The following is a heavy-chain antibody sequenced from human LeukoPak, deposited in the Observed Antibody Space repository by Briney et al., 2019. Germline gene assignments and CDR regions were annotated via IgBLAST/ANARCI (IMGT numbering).Heavy chain of an antibody. CDR1: GGSISNYY. CDR3: ARAGQFISARPITFDY. CDR2: IYYSGST. Sequence: KSSEPLSLTCPVSGGSISNYYWCWIRQPPGKGLEWIGYIYYSGSTNSNPSLKSRVTISLDTSKNQFSLKLSSVTAADTAVYYCARAGQFISARPITFDYWGQGTLVTVSS. D-gene: IGHD6-6*01. J-gene: IGHJ4*02. V-gene: IGHV4-59*01.